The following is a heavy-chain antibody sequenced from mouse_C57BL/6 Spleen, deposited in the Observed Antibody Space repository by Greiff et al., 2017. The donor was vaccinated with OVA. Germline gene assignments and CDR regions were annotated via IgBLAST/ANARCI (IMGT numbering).Heavy chain of an antibody. V-gene: IGHV2-5*01. CDR3: AKNGELGRFAY. J-gene: IGHJ3*01. CDR2: IWRGGNT. Sequence: VQLQQSGPGLVQPSQSLSITCTVSGFSLTSYGVHWVRQSPGKGLEWLGEIWRGGNTDYNAAIMSRLSTTKDNSKSQVFFKMNSLQADDTAIYYCAKNGELGRFAYWGQGTLVTVSA. D-gene: IGHD4-1*01. CDR1: GFSLTSYG.